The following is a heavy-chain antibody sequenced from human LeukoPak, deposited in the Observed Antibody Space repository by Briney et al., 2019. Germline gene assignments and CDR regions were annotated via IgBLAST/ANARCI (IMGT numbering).Heavy chain of an antibody. D-gene: IGHD3-3*01. CDR2: INHNSGCT. CDR3: ARGGGTATLRFLEWLLNLDY. CDR1: GYTFTGYY. Sequence: ASVKVSCTASGYTFTGYYRHWVRQAPGQGLEWMGWINHNSGCTNYAQKSQGRVTMTRDTSITTAYMELSRLRSDDTAVYYCARGGGTATLRFLEWLLNLDYWGQGTLVTVSS. V-gene: IGHV1-2*02. J-gene: IGHJ4*02.